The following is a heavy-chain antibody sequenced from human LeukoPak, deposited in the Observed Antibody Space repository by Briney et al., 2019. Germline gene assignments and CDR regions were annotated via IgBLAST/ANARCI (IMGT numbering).Heavy chain of an antibody. Sequence: SETMSLACTVSAGSMSSSSYYWGWIRQPPGKGLEWTGRIYYSGSTYYNPPLKSRVTISVDTSKNQFSLKLSSVTAADTAVYYCARDRRLGGSTDAFDIWGQGTMVTVSS. J-gene: IGHJ3*02. CDR3: ARDRRLGGSTDAFDI. D-gene: IGHD1-26*01. CDR1: AGSMSSSSYY. V-gene: IGHV4-39*07. CDR2: IYYSGST.